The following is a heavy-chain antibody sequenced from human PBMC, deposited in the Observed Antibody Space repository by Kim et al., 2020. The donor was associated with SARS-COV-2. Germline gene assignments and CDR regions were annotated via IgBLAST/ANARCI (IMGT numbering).Heavy chain of an antibody. Sequence: GGSLRLSCAASGFTFSSYWMSWVRQAPGKGLEWVANIKQDGSEKYYVDSVKGRFTISRDNAKNSLYLQMNSLRAEDTAVYYCARDMVGGWRGVYYYYYYGMDVWGQGTTVTVSS. D-gene: IGHD6-19*01. CDR1: GFTFSSYW. CDR2: IKQDGSEK. V-gene: IGHV3-7*01. J-gene: IGHJ6*02. CDR3: ARDMVGGWRGVYYYYYYGMDV.